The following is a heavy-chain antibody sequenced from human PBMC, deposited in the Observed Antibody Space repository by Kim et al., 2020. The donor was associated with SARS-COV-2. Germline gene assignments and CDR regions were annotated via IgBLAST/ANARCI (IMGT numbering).Heavy chain of an antibody. V-gene: IGHV3-48*04. CDR1: GFTFSSYS. CDR2: ISSSSSTI. CDR3: ARENGYYYDSSGYPDY. J-gene: IGHJ4*02. Sequence: GGSLRLSCAASGFTFSSYSMNWVRQAPGKGLEWVSYISSSSSTIYYADSVKGRFTISRDNAKNSLYLQMNSLRAEDTAVYYCARENGYYYDSSGYPDYWGQGTLVTVSS. D-gene: IGHD3-22*01.